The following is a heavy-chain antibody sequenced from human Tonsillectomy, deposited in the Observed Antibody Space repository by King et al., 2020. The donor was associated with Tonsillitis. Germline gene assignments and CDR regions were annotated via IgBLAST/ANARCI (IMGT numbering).Heavy chain of an antibody. J-gene: IGHJ4*02. V-gene: IGHV1-2*02. CDR1: GYTFTGYY. CDR3: ARVPRGDYIWGSHRNPFDY. D-gene: IGHD3-16*02. CDR2: INPNSGGT. Sequence: VQLVESGAEVKKPGASVKVSCKASGYTFTGYYLHWVRQAPGQGLEWMGWINPNSGGTDYAQKFQGRVTMTRDTSISTAYMELSRLRSDDTAMYYCARVPRGDYIWGSHRNPFDYWGQGTLVTVSS.